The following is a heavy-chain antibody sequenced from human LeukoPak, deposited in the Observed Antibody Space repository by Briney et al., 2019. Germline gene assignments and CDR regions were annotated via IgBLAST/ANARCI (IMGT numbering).Heavy chain of an antibody. CDR2: INGGSGNT. Sequence: ASVKVSCKASGDTFIDYTMHRLRQATGQRLDWMGWINGGSGNTKYSPEFQGRVTITRDTSASTGYMELSSLRSEDTAVYYCANPRYDSSGYYYVDWGQGTLVTVSS. V-gene: IGHV1-3*01. CDR1: GDTFIDYT. CDR3: ANPRYDSSGYYYVD. D-gene: IGHD3-22*01. J-gene: IGHJ4*02.